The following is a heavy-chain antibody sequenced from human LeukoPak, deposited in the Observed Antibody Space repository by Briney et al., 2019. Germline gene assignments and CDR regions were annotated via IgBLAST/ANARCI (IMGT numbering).Heavy chain of an antibody. CDR2: ISSSGSTI. CDR1: GITFSSYE. J-gene: IGHJ6*02. V-gene: IGHV3-48*03. CDR3: ARDPPYGSGTN. Sequence: GGSLRLSCAASGITFSSYEMNWVRQAPGKGLEWVSYISSSGSTIYYADSVKGRFTISRDNAKNSLYLQMNSLRAEDTAVYYCARDPPYGSGTNWGQGTTVTVSS. D-gene: IGHD3-10*01.